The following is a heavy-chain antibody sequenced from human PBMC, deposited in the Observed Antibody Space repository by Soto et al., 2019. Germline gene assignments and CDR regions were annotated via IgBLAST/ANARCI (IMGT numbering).Heavy chain of an antibody. CDR3: ARGRGRPSPAHYSGMDV. J-gene: IGHJ6*02. CDR1: GYTFTSYD. Sequence: ASVKVSCKASGYTFTSYDINWVRQATGQGLEWMGWMNPNSGNTGYAQKFQGRVTMTRNTSISTAYMELSSLRSEDTAVYYCARGRGRPSPAHYSGMDVWGQGSTVTVSS. V-gene: IGHV1-8*01. CDR2: MNPNSGNT. D-gene: IGHD6-6*01.